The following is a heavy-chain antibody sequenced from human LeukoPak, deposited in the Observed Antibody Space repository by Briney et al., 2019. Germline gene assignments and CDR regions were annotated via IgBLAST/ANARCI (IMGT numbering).Heavy chain of an antibody. CDR1: GYTFTSYG. V-gene: IGHV1-18*01. CDR3: ARDDSHGDYVWFDP. J-gene: IGHJ5*02. Sequence: ASVKVSCKASGYTFTSYGISWVRQAPGQGLEWMGWISAYNGNTNYAQKLQGRVTTTTDPSTSTAYMELTSVRSDDTAVYYCARDDSHGDYVWFDPWGQGTLVTVSS. CDR2: ISAYNGNT. D-gene: IGHD4-17*01.